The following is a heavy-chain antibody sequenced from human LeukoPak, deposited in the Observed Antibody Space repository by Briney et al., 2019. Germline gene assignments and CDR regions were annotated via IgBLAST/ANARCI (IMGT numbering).Heavy chain of an antibody. CDR3: ARIAMAGIGDGFDI. CDR2: ISSSGSTI. V-gene: IGHV3-48*03. CDR1: GFTFSSYE. D-gene: IGHD6-19*01. J-gene: IGHJ3*02. Sequence: PGGSLRLSCAASGFTFSSYEMNWVRQAPGKGLEWVSYISSSGSTIYYADSVKGRFTISRDNARNSLYLQMNSLRAEDTALCYCARIAMAGIGDGFDIWGQGTMVTVSS.